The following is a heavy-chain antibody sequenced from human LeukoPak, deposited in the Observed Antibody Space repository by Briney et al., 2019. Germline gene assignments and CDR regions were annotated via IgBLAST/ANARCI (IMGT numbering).Heavy chain of an antibody. J-gene: IGHJ6*02. CDR3: ARSLWPQWFCGMDL. CDR1: GFTFNNHA. V-gene: IGHV3-30*04. D-gene: IGHD3-22*01. CDR2: ISYHGSAQ. Sequence: GGSLRLSCAASGFTFNNHAMYWVRQTPGKGLEWVAAISYHGSAQYSADYVKGRFTISRDNSNNMVYLQMNSLRNEDTAIYYCARSLWPQWFCGMDLWGHGTTVTVSS.